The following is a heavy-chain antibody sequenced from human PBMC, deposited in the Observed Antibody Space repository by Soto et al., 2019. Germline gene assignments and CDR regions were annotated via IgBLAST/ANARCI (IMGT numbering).Heavy chain of an antibody. CDR1: GFTFTSSA. J-gene: IGHJ3*02. V-gene: IGHV1-58*01. CDR2: IVVGSGNT. Sequence: ASVKVFCKASGFTFTSSAVQWVRQARGQRLEWIGWIVVGSGNTNYAQKFQERVTITRDMSTSTAYMELSSLRSEDTAVYYCAAMATISSGAFDIWGQGTMVTVSS. CDR3: AAMATISSGAFDI.